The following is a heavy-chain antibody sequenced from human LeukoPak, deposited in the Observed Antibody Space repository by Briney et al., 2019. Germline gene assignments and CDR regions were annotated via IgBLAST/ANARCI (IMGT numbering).Heavy chain of an antibody. Sequence: GGSLRLSCAASGFSFSSYWMSWVRQAAGKGLEWVANIQSDGSVQQYVDSVKGRLTISRDNAKNSLYLQMNSLRAEDTAVYYCAKGGEDFDPWGQGTLVTVSS. CDR2: IQSDGSVQ. V-gene: IGHV3-7*03. CDR1: GFSFSSYW. CDR3: AKGGEDFDP. J-gene: IGHJ5*02.